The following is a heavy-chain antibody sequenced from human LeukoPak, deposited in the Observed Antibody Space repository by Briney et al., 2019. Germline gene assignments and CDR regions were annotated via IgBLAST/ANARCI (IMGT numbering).Heavy chain of an antibody. CDR2: IYTSGST. J-gene: IGHJ2*01. V-gene: IGHV4-4*07. Sequence: SETLSLTCTVSGGSISSYYWSWIRQPAGKGLEWIGRIYTSGSTNYNPSLKSRVTISVDKSKNQFSLKLSSVTAADTAVYYCARDPSYDSSGYYWYFDLWGRGTLVTVSS. CDR3: ARDPSYDSSGYYWYFDL. CDR1: GGSISSYY. D-gene: IGHD3-22*01.